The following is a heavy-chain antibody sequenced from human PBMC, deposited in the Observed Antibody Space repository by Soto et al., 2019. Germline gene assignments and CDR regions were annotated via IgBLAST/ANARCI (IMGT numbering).Heavy chain of an antibody. V-gene: IGHV3-23*01. J-gene: IGHJ6*03. CDR2: ISGSGGST. CDR3: AKSSSNYFHYYYMDV. Sequence: PGGSLRLSCAASGFTFSNFAMSWVRQAPGKGLEWVSAISGSGGSTYYADSVKGRFTISRDNSKNTLYLQMNSLRVEDTALYYCAKSSSNYFHYYYMDVWGKGTTVTVSS. CDR1: GFTFSNFA. D-gene: IGHD4-4*01.